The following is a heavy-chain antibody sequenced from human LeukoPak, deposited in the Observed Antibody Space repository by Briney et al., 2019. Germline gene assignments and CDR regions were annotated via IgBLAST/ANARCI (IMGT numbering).Heavy chain of an antibody. D-gene: IGHD6-13*01. V-gene: IGHV3-23*01. CDR1: GFTFSSYA. CDR2: ISGSGGST. CDR3: VKRDSTSWYAPINY. Sequence: GGSLRLSCAASGFTFSSYAMSWVRQAPGKGLEWVSAISGSGGSTYYADSVKGRFTISRDNSKNTLYLQMNSLRAEDTAVYYCVKRDSTSWYAPINYWGQGTLVTPSS. J-gene: IGHJ4*02.